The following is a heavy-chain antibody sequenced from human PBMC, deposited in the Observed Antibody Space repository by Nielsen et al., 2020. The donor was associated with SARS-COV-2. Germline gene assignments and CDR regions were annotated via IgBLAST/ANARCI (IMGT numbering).Heavy chain of an antibody. CDR3: TTDPRVTIIISGDY. CDR2: IKSKTDGGTT. Sequence: GGSLRLSCAASGFTFSNAWMSWVRQAPGKGLEWVGRIKSKTDGGTTDYAAPVKGRFTISRDDSKNTLYLQMNSLKTEDTAVYYCTTDPRVTIIISGDYWGQGTLVTVSS. J-gene: IGHJ4*02. CDR1: GFTFSNAW. D-gene: IGHD3-3*01. V-gene: IGHV3-15*01.